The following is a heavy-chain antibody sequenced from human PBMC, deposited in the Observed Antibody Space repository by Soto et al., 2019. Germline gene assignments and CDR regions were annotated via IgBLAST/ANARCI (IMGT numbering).Heavy chain of an antibody. CDR1: GFTFSSYG. V-gene: IGHV3-30*18. J-gene: IGHJ4*02. Sequence: GGSLRLSCAASGFTFSSYGMHWVRQAPGKGLEWVAVISYDGSNKYYADSVKGRFTISRDNSKNTLYLQMNSLRAEDTAVYYCAKDLDSYSYGYPVFHWGQGTLVTVSS. CDR2: ISYDGSNK. D-gene: IGHD5-18*01. CDR3: AKDLDSYSYGYPVFH.